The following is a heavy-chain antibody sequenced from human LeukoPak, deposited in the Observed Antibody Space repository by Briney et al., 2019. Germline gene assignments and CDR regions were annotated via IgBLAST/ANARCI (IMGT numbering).Heavy chain of an antibody. CDR1: GYSISSGYY. CDR3: ARDGIAVAQRYFDY. J-gene: IGHJ4*02. D-gene: IGHD6-19*01. Sequence: SETLSLTCTVSGYSISSGYYWGWIRQPPGKGLEWIGSIYHSGSTYYNPSLKSRVTISVDTSKNQFSLKLSSVTAADTAVYYCARDGIAVAQRYFDYWGQGTLVTVSS. V-gene: IGHV4-38-2*02. CDR2: IYHSGST.